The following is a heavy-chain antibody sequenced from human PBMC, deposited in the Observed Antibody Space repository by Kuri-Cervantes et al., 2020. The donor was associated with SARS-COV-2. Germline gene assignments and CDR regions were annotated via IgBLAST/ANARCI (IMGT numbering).Heavy chain of an antibody. CDR2: SYYSGST. D-gene: IGHD3-10*01. Sequence: GSLRLSCTVSGGSISSSSYFWGWIRQPPGKGLEWIGSSYYSGSTYYNPSLKSRVTISVETSKNRFSLKLSSVSAADTVVYYCARHGLRYYGSGSLTTFDYWGQGTLVTVSS. CDR1: GGSISSSSYF. V-gene: IGHV4-39*01. CDR3: ARHGLRYYGSGSLTTFDY. J-gene: IGHJ4*02.